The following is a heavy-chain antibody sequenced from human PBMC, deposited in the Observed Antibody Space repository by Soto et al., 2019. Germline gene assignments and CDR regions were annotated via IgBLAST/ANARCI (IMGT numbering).Heavy chain of an antibody. V-gene: IGHV4-34*01. CDR3: ARGSTMVRGVIIP. J-gene: IGHJ5*02. CDR2: INHSGST. D-gene: IGHD3-10*01. Sequence: QVQLQQWGAGLLKPSETLSLTCAVYGGSFSGYYWSWIRQPPGKGLEWIGEINHSGSTNYNPSLKSRVTISVDTSKNQFSLKLSSVTAADTAVYYCARGSTMVRGVIIPWGLGTLVTVSS. CDR1: GGSFSGYY.